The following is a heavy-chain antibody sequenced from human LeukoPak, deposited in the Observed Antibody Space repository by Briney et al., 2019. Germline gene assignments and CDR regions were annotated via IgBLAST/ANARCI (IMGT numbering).Heavy chain of an antibody. D-gene: IGHD3-22*01. Sequence: ASVKVSCKASGYTFTGYYIHWVRQAPGQGLEWMGRINPNNGGTNYAQKFQGRVTMTRDMSMSTAYMELSRLRSVDMAVYYCAGEDNSSGYRPFDIWGQGTMVTVPS. CDR1: GYTFTGYY. V-gene: IGHV1-2*06. CDR3: AGEDNSSGYRPFDI. J-gene: IGHJ3*02. CDR2: INPNNGGT.